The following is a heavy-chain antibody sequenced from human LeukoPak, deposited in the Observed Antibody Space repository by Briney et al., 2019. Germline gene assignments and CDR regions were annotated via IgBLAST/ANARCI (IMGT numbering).Heavy chain of an antibody. CDR3: AKCMSGTGVCLNFVS. CDR2: ISGSDSGT. CDR1: GFTFTTYA. D-gene: IGHD2-8*02. Sequence: PGGSLRLSCEASGFTFTTYAMSWVRQPPGKGLQGVSGISGSDSGTYYTDSVKGRFTISRDNSKNTVYLQIDSLRAEDTAVYYCAKCMSGTGVCLNFVSWGQGILVTVSS. V-gene: IGHV3-23*01. J-gene: IGHJ4*02.